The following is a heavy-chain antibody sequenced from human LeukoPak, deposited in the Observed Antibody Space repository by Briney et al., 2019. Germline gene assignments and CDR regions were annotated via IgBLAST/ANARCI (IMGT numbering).Heavy chain of an antibody. CDR2: ISSSSSYI. D-gene: IGHD6-19*01. J-gene: IGHJ4*02. V-gene: IGHV3-21*01. Sequence: GGSLRLSCAASGFTFSSYSMNWVRQAPGKGLEWVSSISSSSSYIYYADSVKGRFTISRDNAKNSLYLQMNSLRAEDAAVYYCARDGTSYSSGPTPLHYWGQGTLVTVSS. CDR3: ARDGTSYSSGPTPLHY. CDR1: GFTFSSYS.